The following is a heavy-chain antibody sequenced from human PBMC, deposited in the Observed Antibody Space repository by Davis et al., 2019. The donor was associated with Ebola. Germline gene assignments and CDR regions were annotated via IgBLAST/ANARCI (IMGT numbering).Heavy chain of an antibody. Sequence: GGSLRLSCAASGFPFSGYAISWVRQAPGKGLEWVSGISGSGYTYYADSVKGRFTISRDNSKNTLSLQMNSLRAEDTAVYYCARVWGYSSNLYDYWGQGTLVTVSS. CDR3: ARVWGYSSNLYDY. J-gene: IGHJ4*02. CDR2: ISGSGYT. CDR1: GFPFSGYA. D-gene: IGHD6-13*01. V-gene: IGHV3-23*01.